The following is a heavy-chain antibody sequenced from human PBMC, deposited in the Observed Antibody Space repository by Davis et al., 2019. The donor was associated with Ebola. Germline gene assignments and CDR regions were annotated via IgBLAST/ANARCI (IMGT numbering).Heavy chain of an antibody. V-gene: IGHV4-34*01. CDR1: GGSFSGYY. CDR2: INHSGST. Sequence: SETLSLTCAVYGGSFSGYYWSWIRQPPGKGLEWIGEINHSGSTDYNPSLKSRVTISVDTSKNQFSLKLSSVTAADTAVYYCARGRRANYYYYGMDVWGQGTTVTVPS. D-gene: IGHD6-25*01. CDR3: ARGRRANYYYYGMDV. J-gene: IGHJ6*02.